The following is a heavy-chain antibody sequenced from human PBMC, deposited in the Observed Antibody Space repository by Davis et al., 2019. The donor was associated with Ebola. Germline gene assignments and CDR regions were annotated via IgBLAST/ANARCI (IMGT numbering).Heavy chain of an antibody. Sequence: GESLKISCAASGFPFSKAWMSWVRQAPGKGLEWVGRIKSKNDGETTDYAAPVKGRLTISRDDSKNTLYLQMNSLTGEDTAVYFCTWDLVPTAIGSFDWWGQGTLVTVSS. CDR2: IKSKNDGETT. J-gene: IGHJ4*02. CDR1: GFPFSKAW. V-gene: IGHV3-15*01. CDR3: TWDLVPTAIGSFDW. D-gene: IGHD2-2*02.